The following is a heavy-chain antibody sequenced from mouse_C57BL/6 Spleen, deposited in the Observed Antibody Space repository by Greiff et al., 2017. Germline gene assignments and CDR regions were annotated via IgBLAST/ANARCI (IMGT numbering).Heavy chain of an antibody. CDR3: ARRYGNWDFDY. V-gene: IGHV1-61*01. CDR1: GYTFTSYW. D-gene: IGHD2-1*01. J-gene: IGHJ2*01. Sequence: QVQLQQSGAELVRPGSSVKLSCKASGYTFTSYWMDWVKQRPGQGLEWIGNIYPSDSETHYNQKFKDKATLTVDKSSSTAYMQLSSLTSEDSAVYYCARRYGNWDFDYWGQGTTLTVSS. CDR2: IYPSDSET.